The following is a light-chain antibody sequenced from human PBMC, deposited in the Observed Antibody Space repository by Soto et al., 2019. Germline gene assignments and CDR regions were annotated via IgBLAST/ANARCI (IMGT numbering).Light chain of an antibody. V-gene: IGKV3-15*01. CDR3: QQRSIWGIP. J-gene: IGKJ5*01. CDR2: GAS. CDR1: ESVSSN. Sequence: EVGMTQSLATLSVSPGERATLSCRASESVSSNLAWYQQRPGQAPRLVIYGASTRATGIPARFSGGGSGTEFTLTISSLQSEDFAVYYCQQRSIWGIPFGQGARLAIK.